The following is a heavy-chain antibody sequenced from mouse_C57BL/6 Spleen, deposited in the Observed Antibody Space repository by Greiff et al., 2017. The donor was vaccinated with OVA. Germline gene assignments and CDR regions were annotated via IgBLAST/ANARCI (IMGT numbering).Heavy chain of an antibody. CDR2: IWSDGST. V-gene: IGHV2-6*03. CDR1: GFSLTSYG. Sequence: QVQLKESRPGLVAPSQSLSITCTVSGFSLTSYGVHWVRQPPGKGLEWLVVIWSDGSTTYNSALKSRLSISKDNSKSQVFLKMNSLQTDDTAMYYCARDEGYDYAMDYWGQGTSVTVSS. J-gene: IGHJ4*01. D-gene: IGHD2-3*01. CDR3: ARDEGYDYAMDY.